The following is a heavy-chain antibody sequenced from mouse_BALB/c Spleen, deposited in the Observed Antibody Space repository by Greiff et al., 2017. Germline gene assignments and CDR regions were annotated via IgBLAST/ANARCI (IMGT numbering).Heavy chain of an antibody. J-gene: IGHJ1*01. CDR2: IDPENGNT. V-gene: IGHV14-1*02. Sequence: EVQLQQSGAELVRPGALVKLSCKASGFNIKDYYMHWVKQRPEQGLEWIGWIDPENGNTIYDPKFQGKASITADTSSNTAYLQLSSLTSEDTAVYYCARRYYGYFDVWGAGTTVTVSS. D-gene: IGHD2-14*01. CDR3: ARRYYGYFDV. CDR1: GFNIKDYY.